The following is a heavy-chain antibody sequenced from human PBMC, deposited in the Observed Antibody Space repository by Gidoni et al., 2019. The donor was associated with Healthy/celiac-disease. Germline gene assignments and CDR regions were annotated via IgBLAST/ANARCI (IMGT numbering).Heavy chain of an antibody. CDR1: GGSISNYY. Sequence: QVQLQESGPGLVKPSETLSLTCTVSGGSISNYYWSWIRQPAGKGLEWIGRIYTSGSTNYNPSLKSRVTMSVDTSKNQFSLKLSSVTAADTAVYYCARGIKQQLGGWWGGRPYYYGMDVWGQGTTVTVFS. J-gene: IGHJ6*02. CDR3: ARGIKQQLGGWWGGRPYYYGMDV. D-gene: IGHD6-13*01. V-gene: IGHV4-4*07. CDR2: IYTSGST.